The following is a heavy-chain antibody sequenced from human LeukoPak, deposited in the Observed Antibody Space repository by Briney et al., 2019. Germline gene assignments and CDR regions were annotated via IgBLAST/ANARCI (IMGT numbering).Heavy chain of an antibody. CDR3: ARDFRARGYSYEIGY. J-gene: IGHJ4*02. CDR2: IYTSGST. D-gene: IGHD5-18*01. CDR1: GGSMTSNTYY. Sequence: SETLSLTCTVSGGSMTSNTYYWSFIRQSAGKGLEWIGRIYTSGSTNYNPSLKSRVTLSVDTSKNQFSLKLSSVTAADTAVYYCARDFRARGYSYEIGYWGQGTLVTVSS. V-gene: IGHV4-61*02.